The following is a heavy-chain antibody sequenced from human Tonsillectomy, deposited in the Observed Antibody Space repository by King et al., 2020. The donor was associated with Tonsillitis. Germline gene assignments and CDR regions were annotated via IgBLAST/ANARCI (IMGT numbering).Heavy chain of an antibody. V-gene: IGHV1-18*01. J-gene: IGHJ4*02. D-gene: IGHD3-22*01. Sequence: QLVQSGGEVKKPGASVKVSCKASGYTFRSYGISWVRQAPGQGLEWMSFISAYNGNTNFAQKFQGRVTLTTDTSTSTAFMELRSLRPDDTAVYYCARSDSSGYTPFDYWGQGTLVTVS. CDR3: ARSDSSGYTPFDY. CDR2: ISAYNGNT. CDR1: GYTFRSYG.